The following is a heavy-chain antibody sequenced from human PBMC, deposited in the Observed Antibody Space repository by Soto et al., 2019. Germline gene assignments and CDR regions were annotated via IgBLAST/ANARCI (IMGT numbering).Heavy chain of an antibody. CDR2: ISGSGGNT. CDR1: GFTLSPYA. V-gene: IGHV3-23*01. D-gene: IGHD3-16*01. J-gene: IGHJ6*02. Sequence: PGGSLRLSCAASGFTLSPYAMTWVRPAPGKGLEWVSSISGSGGNTNYADSVKGRFTVSRDNSKRTLSLQMNSLTEEDAAIYYCAKGLRRLLRTQYYYGLDVWGRGTTVTVS. CDR3: AKGLRRLLRTQYYYGLDV.